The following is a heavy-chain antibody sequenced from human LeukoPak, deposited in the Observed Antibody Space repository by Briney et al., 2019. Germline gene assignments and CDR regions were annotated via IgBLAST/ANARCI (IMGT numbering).Heavy chain of an antibody. CDR3: AQQVGYCSSGNCYFTY. CDR1: GFSLNSYA. V-gene: IGHV3-23*01. CDR2: INNDGDST. Sequence: GGSLRLSCAASGFSLNSYAMSWVRQAPGKGLEWVSAINNDGDSTYSADSVKGRFTVSRDNSKNTLYLQMNSLRAEDAAVYYCAQQVGYCSSGNCYFTYWGQGTLVTVSS. D-gene: IGHD2-15*01. J-gene: IGHJ1*01.